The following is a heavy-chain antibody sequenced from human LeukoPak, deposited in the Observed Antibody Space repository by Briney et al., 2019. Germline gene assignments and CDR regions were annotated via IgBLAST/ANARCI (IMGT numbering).Heavy chain of an antibody. D-gene: IGHD6-25*01. CDR3: ARGRLAAN. CDR1: GFTFSSYE. V-gene: IGHV3-48*03. CDR2: ISGSGSTI. J-gene: IGHJ4*02. Sequence: GGSLRLSCAASGFTFSSYEMNWVRQAPGKGLEWVSYISGSGSTIYYADSVKGRFTISRDNAKSSLLLQMTSLRGEDTAVYYCARGRLAANWGQGTLVTVSS.